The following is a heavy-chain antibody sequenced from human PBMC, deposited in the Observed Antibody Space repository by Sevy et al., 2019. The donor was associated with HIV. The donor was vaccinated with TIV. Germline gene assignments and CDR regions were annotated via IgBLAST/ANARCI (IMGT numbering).Heavy chain of an antibody. Sequence: ASVKVSCKVSGDIFSYNGISWVRQAPGQGLEWVGGIIPLSGKPTYPQKFQGRVTITADESTSTAYMELASLRSEDTAVYYCATSNSAHYYCNNWGQGTLVTVSS. V-gene: IGHV1-69*13. CDR1: GDIFSYNG. CDR3: ATSNSAHYYCNN. CDR2: IIPLSGKP. J-gene: IGHJ4*02. D-gene: IGHD3-22*01.